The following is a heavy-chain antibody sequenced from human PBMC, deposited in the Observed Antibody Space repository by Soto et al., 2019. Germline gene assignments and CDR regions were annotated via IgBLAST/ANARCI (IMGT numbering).Heavy chain of an antibody. Sequence: LFLTCTVSGASISAYAWSWIRQPAGKGLEWIGRLYSSGNTNYNPSFKSRLTMSADTSKNQFSLKLSSVTAADTAVYYCARGPYSSGWYVVDYWGQGTLVTISS. V-gene: IGHV4-4*07. J-gene: IGHJ4*02. CDR1: GASISAYA. D-gene: IGHD6-19*01. CDR2: LYSSGNT. CDR3: ARGPYSSGWYVVDY.